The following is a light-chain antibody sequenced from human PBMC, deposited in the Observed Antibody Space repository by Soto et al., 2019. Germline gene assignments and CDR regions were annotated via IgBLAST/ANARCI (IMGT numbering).Light chain of an antibody. V-gene: IGKV1-27*01. J-gene: IGKJ5*01. CDR1: QGISNY. CDR2: AAS. Sequence: DIQMTQSPSSLSASAGDRVTITCRASQGISNYLAWYQQKPGKVPKLLIYAASTLQSGVPSRFSGSGSGTDFTLTISSLQPEDVATYYCQKYNSALGITFGQGTRLEI. CDR3: QKYNSALGIT.